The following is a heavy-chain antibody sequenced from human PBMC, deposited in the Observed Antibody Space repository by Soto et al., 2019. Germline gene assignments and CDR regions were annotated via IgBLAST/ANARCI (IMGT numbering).Heavy chain of an antibody. J-gene: IGHJ3*02. D-gene: IGHD4-17*01. V-gene: IGHV3-23*01. CDR1: GFTFSTYA. CDR3: AHPRGYGVFDAYDI. Sequence: EAQLLESGGGLVRPGGSLRLSCVASGFTFSTYAMSWVRQAPGKGLEWVSALTPSGGETYYADSVTGRFTISRDNSMNALYLQMSSLRIEDTAVYYCAHPRGYGVFDAYDIWGQGTMVTVSS. CDR2: LTPSGGET.